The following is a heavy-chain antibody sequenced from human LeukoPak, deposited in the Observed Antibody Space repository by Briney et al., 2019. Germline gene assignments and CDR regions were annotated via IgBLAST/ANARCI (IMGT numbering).Heavy chain of an antibody. J-gene: IGHJ5*02. D-gene: IGHD1-26*01. Sequence: AESLKISCKGSGCIFATYWIGWVRQMPGKSLEWMGVIYPGDSDTRYSPSFQGQVTISADKSISTAYVQWISLKASDSAMYYCARRAAEWELLDLWGQGTLVTVSS. V-gene: IGHV5-51*01. CDR3: ARRAAEWELLDL. CDR1: GCIFATYW. CDR2: IYPGDSDT.